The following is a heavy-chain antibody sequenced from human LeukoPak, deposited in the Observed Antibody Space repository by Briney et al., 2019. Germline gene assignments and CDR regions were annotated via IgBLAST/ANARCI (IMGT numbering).Heavy chain of an antibody. CDR1: GFTFDDNA. CDR3: VKDISADSTSSGGGFDS. CDR2: ISWNSRSI. D-gene: IGHD6-6*01. J-gene: IGHJ4*02. V-gene: IGHV3-9*03. Sequence: GGSLRLSCAASGFTFDDNAMHWVRQAPGKGLEWVSGISWNSRSIGYADSVKGRFTISRDNAKSSLYLQMNSLRVEDLALYYCVKDISADSTSSGGGFDSWGQGVLVTVSS.